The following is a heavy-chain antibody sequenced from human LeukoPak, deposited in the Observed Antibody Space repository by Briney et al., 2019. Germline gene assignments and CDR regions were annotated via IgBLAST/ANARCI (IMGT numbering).Heavy chain of an antibody. D-gene: IGHD3-10*01. CDR3: ARGLAVNMVRGIIIDISGIDY. CDR1: GFMFSSYW. J-gene: IGHJ4*02. V-gene: IGHV3-30-3*01. CDR2: ISYDGSNK. Sequence: GGSLRLSCAASGFMFSSYWMTWVRQAPGKGLEWVAVISYDGSNKFYADSVKGRFTISRDNSKNTLYLQMNSLRVEDTAVYYCARGLAVNMVRGIIIDISGIDYWGQGTLVIVSS.